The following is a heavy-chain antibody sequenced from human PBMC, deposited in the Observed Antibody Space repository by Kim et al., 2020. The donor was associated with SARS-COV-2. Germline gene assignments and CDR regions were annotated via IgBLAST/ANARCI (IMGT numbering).Heavy chain of an antibody. Sequence: ADSVKGRFTNSRDNAKNSLYLQMNSLRAEDTALYYCAKDTATVTTAPDYWGQGTLVTVSS. V-gene: IGHV3-9*01. CDR3: AKDTATVTTAPDY. D-gene: IGHD4-17*01. J-gene: IGHJ4*02.